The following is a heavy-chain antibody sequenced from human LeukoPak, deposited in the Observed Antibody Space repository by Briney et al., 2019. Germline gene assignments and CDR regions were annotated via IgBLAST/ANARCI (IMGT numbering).Heavy chain of an antibody. Sequence: SETLSLTCTVSGGSISNSSYYWGWIRQPPGKGLEWIGSIYYSGSTYYNPSLKSRVTISVDTSKNQFSLNLSSVTAADTAVYYCARDARGWSGFDYWGQGTLVTVSS. CDR2: IYYSGST. J-gene: IGHJ4*02. D-gene: IGHD3-3*01. CDR3: ARDARGWSGFDY. V-gene: IGHV4-39*07. CDR1: GGSISNSSYY.